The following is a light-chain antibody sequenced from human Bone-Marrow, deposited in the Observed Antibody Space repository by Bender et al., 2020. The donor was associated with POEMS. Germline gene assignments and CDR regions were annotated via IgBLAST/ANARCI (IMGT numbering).Light chain of an antibody. CDR3: ATWDARLNGPV. Sequence: QSMLTQSPSASETPGQRVTISCSGGRSSIGGSAVNWYQQFPGTAPKLLFYSDTQRPSGVPDRFSASKSGTSASLAIIGLRSEDEATYYCATWDARLNGPVFGGGTKLTVL. CDR2: SDT. J-gene: IGLJ3*02. CDR1: RSSIGGSA. V-gene: IGLV1-44*01.